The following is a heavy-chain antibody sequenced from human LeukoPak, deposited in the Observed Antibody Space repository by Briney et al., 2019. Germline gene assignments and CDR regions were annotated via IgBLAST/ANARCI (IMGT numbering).Heavy chain of an antibody. CDR1: GGSISSGSYY. CDR3: ASAGSSWSSYNRFDY. Sequence: SETLSLTCTVSGGSISSGSYYWSWIRQPAGKGLEWIGRFYTSGSTNYNPSLKSRVTISTDTSKNQFSLKLSSVTAADTAVYYCASAGSSWSSYNRFDYWGQGTLVTVSS. J-gene: IGHJ4*02. V-gene: IGHV4-61*02. D-gene: IGHD6-13*01. CDR2: FYTSGST.